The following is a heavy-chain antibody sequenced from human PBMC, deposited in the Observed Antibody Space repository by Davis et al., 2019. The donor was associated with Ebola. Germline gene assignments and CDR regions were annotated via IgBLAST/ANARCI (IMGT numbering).Heavy chain of an antibody. CDR2: IYYSGST. V-gene: IGHV4-31*03. CDR3: ARDVPYYYDSSGYYPFDP. Sequence: PSETLSLTCTVSGGSISSGGYYWSWIRQHPGKGLEWIGYIYYSGSTYYNPSLKSRVTISVDTSKNQFSLKLSSVTAADTAVYYCARDVPYYYDSSGYYPFDPWGQGTLVTVSS. CDR1: GGSISSGGYY. D-gene: IGHD3-22*01. J-gene: IGHJ5*02.